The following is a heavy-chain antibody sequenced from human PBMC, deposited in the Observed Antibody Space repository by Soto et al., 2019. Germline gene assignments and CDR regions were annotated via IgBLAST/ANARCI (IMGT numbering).Heavy chain of an antibody. Sequence: PGGSLRLSCAASGFXFSSYAMHWVRQAPGKGLEWVAVISYDGSNKYYADSVKGRFTISRDNSKNTLYLQMNSLRAEDTAVYYCARDLAIAPDSYYYYGMDVWGQGTTVTVSS. CDR1: GFXFSSYA. CDR3: ARDLAIAPDSYYYYGMDV. D-gene: IGHD6-25*01. CDR2: ISYDGSNK. V-gene: IGHV3-30-3*01. J-gene: IGHJ6*02.